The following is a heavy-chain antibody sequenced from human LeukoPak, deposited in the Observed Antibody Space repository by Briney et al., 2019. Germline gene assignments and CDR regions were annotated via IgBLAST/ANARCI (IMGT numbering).Heavy chain of an antibody. CDR1: GGSISSSSYY. J-gene: IGHJ4*02. CDR2: IYYSGST. Sequence: SETLSLTCTVSGGSISSSSYYWGWICQPPGKGLEWIGSIYYSGSTYYNPSLKSRVTISVDTSKNQFSLKLSSVTAADTAVYYCARHVYRYYHRSDFDYWGQGTLVTVSS. CDR3: ARHVYRYYHRSDFDY. V-gene: IGHV4-39*01. D-gene: IGHD1-26*01.